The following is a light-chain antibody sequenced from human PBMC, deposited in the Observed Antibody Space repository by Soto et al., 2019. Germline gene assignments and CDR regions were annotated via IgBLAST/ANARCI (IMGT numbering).Light chain of an antibody. V-gene: IGKV3-15*01. CDR2: GAS. CDR1: QSVTNN. CDR3: QQDNDWPLT. J-gene: IGKJ4*01. Sequence: VMTQSPATLSVSPGERVTLSCRASQSVTNNLAWYQQKPGQAPRLLIYGASTRATGFPARFSGSGSGTEFTLAISSLQSEDFAIYHCQQDNDWPLTFGGGTKVEIK.